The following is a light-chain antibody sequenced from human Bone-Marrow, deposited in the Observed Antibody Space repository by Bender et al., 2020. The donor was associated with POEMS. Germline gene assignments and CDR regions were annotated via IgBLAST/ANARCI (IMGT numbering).Light chain of an antibody. CDR1: SSDIGGYNY. J-gene: IGLJ2*01. V-gene: IGLV2-14*01. CDR2: DVS. CDR3: SAFTSSNTFI. Sequence: QSALTQPASVSGSPGQSITLSCTGTSSDIGGYNYVSWYQQRPGKAPQLTIYDVSNRPPGVSCRFSGSKSGNTASLTISGLQAEDEADYYCSAFTSSNTFIFGGGTKVTVL.